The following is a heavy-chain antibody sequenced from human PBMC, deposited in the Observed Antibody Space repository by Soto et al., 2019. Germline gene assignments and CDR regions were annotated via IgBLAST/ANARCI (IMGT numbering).Heavy chain of an antibody. CDR3: AREPGRYCSSTSCYLGTHYYYYGMDV. Sequence: GGSLRLSCAASGFTFSSYAMHWVRQAPGKGLEWVAVISYDGSNKYYADSVKGRFTISRDNSKNTLYLQMNSLRAEDTAVYYCAREPGRYCSSTSCYLGTHYYYYGMDVWGQGTTVTVSS. J-gene: IGHJ6*02. V-gene: IGHV3-30*04. CDR1: GFTFSSYA. D-gene: IGHD2-2*01. CDR2: ISYDGSNK.